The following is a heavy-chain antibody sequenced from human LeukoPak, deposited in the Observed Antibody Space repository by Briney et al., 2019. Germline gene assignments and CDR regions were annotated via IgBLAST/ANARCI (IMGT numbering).Heavy chain of an antibody. J-gene: IGHJ4*02. V-gene: IGHV4-61*01. CDR3: ARGRGHFDY. Sequence: SETLSLTCTVSGGSVSSSSYFWSWIRQPPGKGLEWIGYIYYSGGTNYNPSLKSRVTISLDTSKNQFSLKLSSVTAADTAVYYCARGRGHFDYWGQGTLVTVSS. CDR1: GGSVSSSSYF. CDR2: IYYSGGT.